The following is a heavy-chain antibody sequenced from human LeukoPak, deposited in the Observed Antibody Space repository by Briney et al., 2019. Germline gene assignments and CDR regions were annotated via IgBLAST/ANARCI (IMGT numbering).Heavy chain of an antibody. Sequence: GGSLRLSCAASGFTFSSYAMHWVRQAPGKGLEWVAVISYDESNKYYADSVKGRFTISRDNSKNTLYLQMNSLRAEDTAVYYCARDRDAFDIWGQGTMVTVSS. J-gene: IGHJ3*02. CDR1: GFTFSSYA. CDR2: ISYDESNK. V-gene: IGHV3-30*04. CDR3: ARDRDAFDI.